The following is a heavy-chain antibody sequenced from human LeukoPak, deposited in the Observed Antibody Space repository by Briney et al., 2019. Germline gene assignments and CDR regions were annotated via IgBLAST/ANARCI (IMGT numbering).Heavy chain of an antibody. CDR2: INPNSGGT. CDR1: GYTFTGYY. V-gene: IGHV1-2*02. Sequence: ASVKVSCKASGYTFTGYYMHWVRQAPGQGLEWMGWINPNSGGTNYAQKFQGRVTMTRDTSISTAYMELSRLRSDDTAVYYCARQYYDFWSGYYPLYYYYYMDVWGKGTTVTVSS. CDR3: ARQYYDFWSGYYPLYYYYYMDV. D-gene: IGHD3-3*01. J-gene: IGHJ6*03.